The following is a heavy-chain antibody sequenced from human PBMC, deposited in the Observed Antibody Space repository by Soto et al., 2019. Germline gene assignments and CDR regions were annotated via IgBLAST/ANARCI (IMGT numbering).Heavy chain of an antibody. J-gene: IGHJ6*02. D-gene: IGHD4-4*01. Sequence: QVQLVQSGAEVKKPGASVKVSCKASGYTFTSYGISWVRQAPGQGLEWMGWISAYNGNTNYAQKLQSRVTMTTDTSTSTAYMEMSSLRSDDTAVYYCARGRVTPWSYYYSMDVWGQGTTVTVSS. V-gene: IGHV1-18*04. CDR3: ARGRVTPWSYYYSMDV. CDR2: ISAYNGNT. CDR1: GYTFTSYG.